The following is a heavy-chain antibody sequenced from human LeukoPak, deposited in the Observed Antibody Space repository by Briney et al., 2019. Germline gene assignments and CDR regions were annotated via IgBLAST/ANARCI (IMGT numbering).Heavy chain of an antibody. CDR2: ISSSSSTI. V-gene: IGHV3-48*01. CDR1: GFTFSSYS. Sequence: GGSLRLSCAASGFTFSSYSMNWVRQAPGKGLEWVSYISSSSSTIYYADSVKGRFTISRDNAKNSLYLQMNSLRLEDTALYYCAKPRVAAPGVFDYWGQGTLVTVSS. D-gene: IGHD6-13*01. CDR3: AKPRVAAPGVFDY. J-gene: IGHJ4*02.